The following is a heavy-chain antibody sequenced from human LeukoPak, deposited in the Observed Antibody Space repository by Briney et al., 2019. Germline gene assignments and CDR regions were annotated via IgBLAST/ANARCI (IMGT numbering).Heavy chain of an antibody. D-gene: IGHD4-11*01. Sequence: GASVKVSCKASGYIFTNHYIHWVRQAPGQGLEWMGWIKPNSGATKDAQKFQGRITMTRDTSITTAYMELTSLTLDDTAVYYCAREAAMTTESTDYWGQGTLVTVSS. CDR3: AREAAMTTESTDY. V-gene: IGHV1-2*02. J-gene: IGHJ4*02. CDR2: IKPNSGAT. CDR1: GYIFTNHY.